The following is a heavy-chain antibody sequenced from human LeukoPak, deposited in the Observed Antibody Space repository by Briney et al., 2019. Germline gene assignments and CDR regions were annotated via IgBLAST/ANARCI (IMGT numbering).Heavy chain of an antibody. J-gene: IGHJ4*02. CDR3: ARHNSALPLDY. D-gene: IGHD1-1*01. CDR2: IYPGDSDT. Sequence: GESLKISCKGSGYSFTNFWIGWVRQMPGKGLEWMGIIYPGDSDTRYSPSFQGQVTISADKSISTAYVQWSSLKASGTAIYYCARHNSALPLDYWGQGTLVIVSS. CDR1: GYSFTNFW. V-gene: IGHV5-51*01.